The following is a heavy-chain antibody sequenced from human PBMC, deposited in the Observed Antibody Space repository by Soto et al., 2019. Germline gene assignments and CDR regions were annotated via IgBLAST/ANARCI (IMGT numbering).Heavy chain of an antibody. Sequence: QVQLVESGGGVVQPGRSLRLSCAASGFSFSSHGMHWVRQAPGKGLEWVAVIWHDGSYNYYADSVKGRFTISRDNSRNKLFLRINSLRDEDTAVYYCSRLSGGSNYGYLDYWGQGNLVTVSS. J-gene: IGHJ4*03. D-gene: IGHD5-12*01. CDR1: GFSFSSHG. CDR2: IWHDGSYN. V-gene: IGHV3-33*01. CDR3: SRLSGGSNYGYLDY.